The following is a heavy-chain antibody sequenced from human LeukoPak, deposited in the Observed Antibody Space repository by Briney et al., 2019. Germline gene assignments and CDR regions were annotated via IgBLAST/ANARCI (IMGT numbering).Heavy chain of an antibody. CDR1: GGSISSSNW. D-gene: IGHD2-2*01. Sequence: SETLSLTCAVSGGSISSSNWWSWVRQPPGKGLEWIGEIYHSGSTNYIPSLKSRVTISVDTSQNQFSLKLSSVTAADTAVYYCARQGDDCSSTSCSKVRIAFDIWGQGTMVTVSS. CDR2: IYHSGST. J-gene: IGHJ3*02. CDR3: ARQGDDCSSTSCSKVRIAFDI. V-gene: IGHV4-4*02.